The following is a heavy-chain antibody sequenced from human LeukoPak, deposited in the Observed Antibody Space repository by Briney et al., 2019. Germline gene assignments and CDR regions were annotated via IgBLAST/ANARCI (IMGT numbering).Heavy chain of an antibody. CDR2: IYHSGST. V-gene: IGHV4-30-2*01. Sequence: KPSETLSLTCAVSGGSISSGGYSWSWIRQPPGKGLEWIGYIYHSGSTYYNPSLKSRVTISVDRSKNQFSLKLSSVTAADTAVYYCAREGSSGYYYAYWGQGTLVTVSS. CDR3: AREGSSGYYYAY. J-gene: IGHJ4*02. D-gene: IGHD3-22*01. CDR1: GGSISSGGYS.